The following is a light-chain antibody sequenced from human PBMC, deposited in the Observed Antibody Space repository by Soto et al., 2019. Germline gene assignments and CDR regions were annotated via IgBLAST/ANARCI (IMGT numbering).Light chain of an antibody. J-gene: IGKJ2*01. CDR1: QNVRAF. CDR2: AAS. V-gene: IGKV3-11*01. Sequence: EVVLTQSPATLSLSPGERATLSCRASQNVRAFLDWYQQKPGQAPRLLIYAASNRATGIPDRFSGSGSGTDFTLTISSLQAEDVAVYYCQQYYSTPHTFGQGTKLEIK. CDR3: QQYYSTPHT.